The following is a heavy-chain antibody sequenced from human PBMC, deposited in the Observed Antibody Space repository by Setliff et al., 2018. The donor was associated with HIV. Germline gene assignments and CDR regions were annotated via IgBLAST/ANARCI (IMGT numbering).Heavy chain of an antibody. V-gene: IGHV3-21*01. D-gene: IGHD6-6*01. J-gene: IGHJ6*03. CDR2: ISGSGGIT. CDR3: ARVESSNSWGNYYYYMDV. Sequence: PGGSLRLSCAASGFTFSTFSMTWVRQAPGEGLEYVSAISGSGGITYYADSVKGRFTLSRDDAKRSLYLQMNSLRAEDTAVYYCARVESSNSWGNYYYYMDVWGKGTTVTVSS. CDR1: GFTFSTFS.